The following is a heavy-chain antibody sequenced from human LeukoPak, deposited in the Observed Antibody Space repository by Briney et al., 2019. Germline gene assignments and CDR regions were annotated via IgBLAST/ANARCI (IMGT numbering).Heavy chain of an antibody. Sequence: GRSLTLACVAAAPFVSSSHMNWVSHVQGRGREWDSLIHRGGDMYNAVSAKGRFTISRDNFKNTVYLQMNSLRVEDTAVYYCARDVVGDGYSKFDYWGQGTLVTVSS. CDR2: IHRGGDM. CDR3: ARDVVGDGYSKFDY. V-gene: IGHV3-53*01. J-gene: IGHJ4*02. CDR1: APFVSSSH. D-gene: IGHD5-24*01.